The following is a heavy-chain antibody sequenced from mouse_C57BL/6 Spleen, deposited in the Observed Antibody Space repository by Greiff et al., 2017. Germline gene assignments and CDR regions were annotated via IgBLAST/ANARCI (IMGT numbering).Heavy chain of an antibody. D-gene: IGHD3-3*01. CDR1: GYTFTSYW. CDR3: ARGGAGLYWYFDV. Sequence: QVQLQQPGAELVKPGASVKLSCKASGYTFTSYWMHWVKQRPGQGLEWIGMIHPNSGSTNYNEKFKSKATLTVDKSSSTAYMQLSSLTSEDSAVYYCARGGAGLYWYFDVWGTGTTVTVSS. CDR2: IHPNSGST. V-gene: IGHV1-64*01. J-gene: IGHJ1*03.